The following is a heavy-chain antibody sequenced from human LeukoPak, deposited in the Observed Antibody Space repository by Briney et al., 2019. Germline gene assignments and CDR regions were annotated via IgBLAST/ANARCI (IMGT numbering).Heavy chain of an antibody. CDR3: ARVYDFWSGYYFGY. D-gene: IGHD3-3*01. CDR1: GYTFTGYY. V-gene: IGHV1-2*02. CDR2: INPNSGGT. J-gene: IGHJ4*02. Sequence: ASVKLSCKASGYTFTGYYMHWVRQAPGQGLEWMGWINPNSGGTNYAQKFQGRVTMTRDTSISTAYMELSRLRSDDTAVYYCARVYDFWSGYYFGYWGQGTLVTVSS.